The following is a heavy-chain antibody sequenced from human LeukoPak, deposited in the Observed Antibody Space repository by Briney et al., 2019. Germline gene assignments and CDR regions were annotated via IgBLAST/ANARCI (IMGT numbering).Heavy chain of an antibody. CDR3: ARDRVEFVYYYYGMDV. CDR1: GYTFTGYY. Sequence: GASVKVSCKASGYTFTGYYMHWVRQAPGQGLEWMGRIIPILGIANYAQKFQGRVTITADKSTSTAYMELSSLRSEDTAVYYCARDRVEFVYYYYGMDVWGQGTTVTVSS. J-gene: IGHJ6*02. V-gene: IGHV1-69*04. CDR2: IIPILGIA.